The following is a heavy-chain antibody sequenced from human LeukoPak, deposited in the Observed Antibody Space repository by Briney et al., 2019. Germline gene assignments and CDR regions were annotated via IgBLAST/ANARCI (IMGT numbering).Heavy chain of an antibody. CDR1: GGSISSGGYS. D-gene: IGHD2/OR15-2a*01. CDR3: VRDNSPGWFDP. V-gene: IGHV4-30-2*01. Sequence: PSETLSLTCAVSGGSISSGGYSWSWIRQPPGKGLEWIGYIYHSGSTYYNPSLKSRVTISVDRSKNQFSLKLSSVTAADTAVYYCVRDNSPGWFDPWGQGTLVTVSS. J-gene: IGHJ5*02. CDR2: IYHSGST.